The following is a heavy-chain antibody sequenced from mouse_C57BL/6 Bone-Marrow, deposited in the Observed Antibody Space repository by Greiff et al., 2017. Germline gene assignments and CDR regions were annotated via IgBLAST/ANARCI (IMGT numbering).Heavy chain of an antibody. J-gene: IGHJ4*01. CDR1: GYTFTSYW. V-gene: IGHV1-69*01. Sequence: QVQLQQPGAELVMPGASVKLSCKASGYTFTSYWMHWVKQRPGQGLEWIGEIDPSDSYTNYNQKFKGKSTVTVDKSSSTAYMQLSSLTSEDSAVYYCARCDYDWGFYGMDYWGQGTSVTVSS. CDR2: IDPSDSYT. CDR3: ARCDYDWGFYGMDY. D-gene: IGHD2-4*01.